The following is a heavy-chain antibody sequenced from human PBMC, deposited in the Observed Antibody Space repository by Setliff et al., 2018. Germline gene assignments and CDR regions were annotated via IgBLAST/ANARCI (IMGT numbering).Heavy chain of an antibody. D-gene: IGHD3-10*01. V-gene: IGHV4-39*02. CDR1: GGSIRSSTHY. CDR2: IYYSGLT. CDR3: AGYQGSGSNYKVVNWFDP. Sequence: PSETLSLTCTVSGGSIRSSTHYWGWIRQPPGKGLEWIGTIYYSGLTYYTPSLRSRATISVDTSKNRFSLQLSSVTAADTAVYYCAGYQGSGSNYKVVNWFDPWGQGTLVTVS. J-gene: IGHJ5*02.